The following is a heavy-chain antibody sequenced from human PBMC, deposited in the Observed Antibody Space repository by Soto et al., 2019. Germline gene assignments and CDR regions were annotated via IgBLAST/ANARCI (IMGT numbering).Heavy chain of an antibody. CDR3: ARVWVKRAKDSSSGYYNWFDT. D-gene: IGHD3-3*01. J-gene: IGHJ5*02. CDR2: IDPNDDYT. V-gene: IGHV1-46*01. CDR1: GYTFINYY. Sequence: QVQLVQSGAEVKKPGASVKVSCKASGYTFINYYVHWVRQAPGQGLEWVGIIDPNDDYTFYAEKCQGRVTMTSDASTSTLFMEVTRLTSADTAIYFCARVWVKRAKDSSSGYYNWFDTWGQGTLVTVSS.